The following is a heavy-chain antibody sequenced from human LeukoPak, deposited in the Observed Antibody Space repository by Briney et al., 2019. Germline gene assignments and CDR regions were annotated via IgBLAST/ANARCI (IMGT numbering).Heavy chain of an antibody. CDR3: ARGGDYGDYWWFDP. Sequence: SETLSLTCTVSGGSISSSSYYWGWIRQPPGKGLEWIGSIYYSGSTYYNPSLKSRVTISVDTSKNQFSLKLNSVTAADTAVYYCARGGDYGDYWWFDPWGQGTLVTVSS. J-gene: IGHJ5*02. V-gene: IGHV4-39*07. D-gene: IGHD4-17*01. CDR2: IYYSGST. CDR1: GGSISSSSYY.